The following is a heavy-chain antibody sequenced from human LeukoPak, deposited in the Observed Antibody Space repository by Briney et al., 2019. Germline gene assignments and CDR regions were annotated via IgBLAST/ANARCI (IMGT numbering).Heavy chain of an antibody. CDR3: AKGSYDSSGYLYYFDY. CDR1: GFTFSSYA. J-gene: IGHJ4*02. D-gene: IGHD3-22*01. CDR2: ISGSGGST. V-gene: IGHV3-23*01. Sequence: GGSLRPSCAASGFTFSSYAMSWVRQAPGKGLEWVSAISGSGGSTYYADSVKGRFTISRDNSKNTLYLQMNSLRAEDTAVYYCAKGSYDSSGYLYYFDYWGQGTLVTVSS.